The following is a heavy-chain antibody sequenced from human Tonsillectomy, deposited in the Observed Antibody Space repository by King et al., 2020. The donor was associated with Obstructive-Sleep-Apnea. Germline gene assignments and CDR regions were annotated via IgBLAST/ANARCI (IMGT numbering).Heavy chain of an antibody. V-gene: IGHV4-39*07. CDR3: ARALVVVAATRFSLPDAFDI. CDR2: IYYSGST. CDR1: GGSISSSSYY. D-gene: IGHD2-15*01. J-gene: IGHJ3*02. Sequence: QLQESGPGLVKPSETLSLTCTVSGGSISSSSYYWGWIRQPPGKGLEWIGSIYYSGSTYYNPFLKSRVTISVDTSKNQFSLKLSSVTAADTAVYYCARALVVVAATRFSLPDAFDIWGQGTMVTVSS.